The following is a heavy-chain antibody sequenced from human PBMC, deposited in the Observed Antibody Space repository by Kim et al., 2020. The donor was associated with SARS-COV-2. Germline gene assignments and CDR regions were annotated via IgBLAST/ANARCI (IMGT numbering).Heavy chain of an antibody. Sequence: GGSLRLSCAASGFTFSSYAMSWVRQAPGKGLEWVSAISGSGGSTYYADSVKGRFTISRDNSKNTLYLQMNSLRAEDTAVYYCANDREDYGDYVGYYFDYWGQGTLVTVSS. CDR2: ISGSGGST. V-gene: IGHV3-23*01. J-gene: IGHJ4*02. D-gene: IGHD4-17*01. CDR3: ANDREDYGDYVGYYFDY. CDR1: GFTFSSYA.